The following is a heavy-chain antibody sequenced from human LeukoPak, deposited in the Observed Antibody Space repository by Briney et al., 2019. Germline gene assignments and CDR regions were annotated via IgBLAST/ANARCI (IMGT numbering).Heavy chain of an antibody. D-gene: IGHD2-2*01. V-gene: IGHV3-23*01. CDR3: AKDGTHTNSYYDY. J-gene: IGHJ4*02. CDR2: ISGSGGST. Sequence: SGGSLRLSCAASGFTFSSYAMSWVRQAPGKGLEWVSAISGSGGSTYYADSVKGRFTISRDNSKNTLYLQMNSLRAEDTAVYYCAKDGTHTNSYYDYWGQGTLVTVSS. CDR1: GFTFSSYA.